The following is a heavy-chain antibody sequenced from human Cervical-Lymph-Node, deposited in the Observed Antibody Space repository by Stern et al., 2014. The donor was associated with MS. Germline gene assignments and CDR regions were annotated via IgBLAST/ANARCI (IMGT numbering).Heavy chain of an antibody. D-gene: IGHD4-17*01. CDR2: IYHTGRT. V-gene: IGHV4-31*03. CDR1: GGSISSGGYS. CDR3: AKIGDDDCDFRLCY. Sequence: QMQLQESGPGLVKPSQTLSLPCTVSGGSISSGGYSWSWIRQPPGKGLEWVGYIYHTGRTYSTPSLKQRLDISEDTSQNQFSLKVRAVTSADTAVYYCAKIGDDDCDFRLCYWGQGTLVTVSS. J-gene: IGHJ4*02.